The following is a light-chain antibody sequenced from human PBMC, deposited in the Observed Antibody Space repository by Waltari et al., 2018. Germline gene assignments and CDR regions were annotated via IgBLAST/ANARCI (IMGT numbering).Light chain of an antibody. V-gene: IGKV1-39*01. J-gene: IGKJ1*01. CDR1: QGISSY. Sequence: DIQMSQSPSSLSASVGDRVTITCRASQGISSYLNWYQQKPGKAPKLLIYYANSLASGVPSRFSDSGSGTEFTLTISSLQPEDFATYYCQQGNSNPPTFGQGTKVEIK. CDR2: YAN. CDR3: QQGNSNPPT.